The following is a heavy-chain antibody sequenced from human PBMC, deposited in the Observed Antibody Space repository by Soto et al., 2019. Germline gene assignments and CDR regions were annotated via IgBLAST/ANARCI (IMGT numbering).Heavy chain of an antibody. CDR2: INTDNGDT. J-gene: IGHJ4*02. CDR1: GYTFNTYA. D-gene: IGHD2-21*02. CDR3: TLTVTAEYDH. V-gene: IGHV1-3*04. Sequence: QVQLVQSGDEVKKPGASVKVSCKASGYTFNTYAIHWVRQAPGQSPEWMGWINTDNGDTNYSQRFQGRVTFTRDTSASTAYMDLSSLRSDATALYYCTLTVTAEYDHWGQGTRVTVSS.